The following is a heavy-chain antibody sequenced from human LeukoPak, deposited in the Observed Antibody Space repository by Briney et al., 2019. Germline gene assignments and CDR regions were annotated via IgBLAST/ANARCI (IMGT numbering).Heavy chain of an antibody. CDR3: ARNPPGYGDYYFDY. V-gene: IGHV4-61*02. Sequence: SQTLSLTCTVSGGSISSGSYYWSWIRQPAGKGLEWIGRIYTSGSTNYNPSLKSRVTISVDTSKNQFSLKLSSVTAADTAVYYCARNPPGYGDYYFDYWGQGTLVTVSS. D-gene: IGHD4-17*01. CDR1: GGSISSGSYY. J-gene: IGHJ4*02. CDR2: IYTSGST.